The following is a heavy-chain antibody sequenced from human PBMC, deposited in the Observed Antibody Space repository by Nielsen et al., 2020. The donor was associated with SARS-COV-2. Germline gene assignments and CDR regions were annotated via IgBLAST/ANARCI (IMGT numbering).Heavy chain of an antibody. CDR2: ISSNGGST. D-gene: IGHD2-2*01. CDR1: GFTFSSYA. V-gene: IGHV3-64D*08. Sequence: GGSLRLSCAASGFTFSSYAMSWVRQAPGKGLEWVSAISSNGGSTYYADSVKGRFTISRDNSKNTLYLQMSSLRAEDTAVYYCVPYCSSTSCYPFDYWGQGTLVTVSS. J-gene: IGHJ4*02. CDR3: VPYCSSTSCYPFDY.